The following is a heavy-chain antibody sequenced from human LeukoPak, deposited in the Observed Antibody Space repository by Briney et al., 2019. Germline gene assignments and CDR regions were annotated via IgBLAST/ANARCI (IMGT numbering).Heavy chain of an antibody. J-gene: IGHJ4*02. CDR2: ISSSSSYI. CDR1: GFTFSSYS. CDR3: TKDALISYRGAWSHSDY. Sequence: GGSLRLSCAASGFTFSSYSMNWVRQAPGKGLEWVSSISSSSSYIYYADSVKGRFTISRDNAKNTLYLQMNRLRAEDTAIYYCTKDALISYRGAWSHSDYWGQGTLVTVSS. V-gene: IGHV3-21*04. D-gene: IGHD2-2*01.